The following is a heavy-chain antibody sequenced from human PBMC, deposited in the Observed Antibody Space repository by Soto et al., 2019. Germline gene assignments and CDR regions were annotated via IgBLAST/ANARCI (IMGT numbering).Heavy chain of an antibody. CDR3: EKANSSGWYGPDY. J-gene: IGHJ4*02. V-gene: IGHV3-23*01. Sequence: WGSLRISCASCGLRFSCYAMSWVRQNTGKGLEWVSAISGSGGSTYYADSVKGRFTISRDNSKNTLYLQMNSLRAEDTAVYYCEKANSSGWYGPDYWGQGPLVTVYS. CDR2: ISGSGGST. CDR1: GLRFSCYA. D-gene: IGHD6-19*01.